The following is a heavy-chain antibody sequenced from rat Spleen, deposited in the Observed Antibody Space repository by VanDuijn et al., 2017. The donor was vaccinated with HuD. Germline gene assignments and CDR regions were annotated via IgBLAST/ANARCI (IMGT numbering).Heavy chain of an antibody. CDR2: IWNTGGT. D-gene: IGHD5-1*01. CDR1: GFSLTSNG. CDR3: ARDSTGPSDY. Sequence: QVQLKESGPGLVQPSQTLSLTCTVSGFSLTSNGVSWVRQPPGKGLEWMGVIWNTGGTRYNSALKSRLSISKDTSKSQVFLKMNSLQTEDTATYYCARDSTGPSDYWGQGVMVTVSS. V-gene: IGHV2-41*01. J-gene: IGHJ2*01.